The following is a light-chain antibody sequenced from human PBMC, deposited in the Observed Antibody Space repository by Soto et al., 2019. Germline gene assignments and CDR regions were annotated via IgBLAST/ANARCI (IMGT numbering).Light chain of an antibody. J-gene: IGKJ4*01. V-gene: IGKV1-5*01. CDR2: DAS. Sequence: DIQMTQSRASLSASVGDRVTITCRASQSISSWLAWYQQKPGKAPKLLIYDASSLESGVPSRFSGSGSGTEVTLTISSLQPDDFASYYCQQYNSYLFTFGGGTKVEIK. CDR1: QSISSW. CDR3: QQYNSYLFT.